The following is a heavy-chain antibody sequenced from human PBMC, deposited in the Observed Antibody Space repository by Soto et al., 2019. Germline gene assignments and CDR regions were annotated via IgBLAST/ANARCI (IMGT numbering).Heavy chain of an antibody. V-gene: IGHV3-21*01. CDR2: ISSSSSYI. CDR1: GFTFSSYS. Sequence: AGGSLRLSCAASGFTFSSYSMNWVRQAPGKGLEWVSSISSSSSYIYYADSVKGRFTISRDNAKNSLYLQMNSLRAEDTAVYYCASYYDSSGYYPPNFDYWGQGTLVTVSS. J-gene: IGHJ4*02. CDR3: ASYYDSSGYYPPNFDY. D-gene: IGHD3-22*01.